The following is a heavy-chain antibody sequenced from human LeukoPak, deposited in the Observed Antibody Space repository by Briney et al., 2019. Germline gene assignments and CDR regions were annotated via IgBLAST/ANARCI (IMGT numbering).Heavy chain of an antibody. CDR3: ARVGRSGSPGAFDI. CDR1: GYTFHTYD. D-gene: IGHD1-26*01. V-gene: IGHV1-18*01. CDR2: IRSQNGAT. Sequence: ASVKVSCRASGYTFHTYDITWLRQAPGQGLEWMGWIRSQNGATNYAQKLQGRVTMTTDASTSTVHMELRSLRSGDTAVYYCARVGRSGSPGAFDIWGQGTMVIVSA. J-gene: IGHJ3*02.